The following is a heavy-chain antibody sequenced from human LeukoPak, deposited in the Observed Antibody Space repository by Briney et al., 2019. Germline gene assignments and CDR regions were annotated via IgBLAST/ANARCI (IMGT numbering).Heavy chain of an antibody. CDR3: ARDLSVGARLDAFDI. V-gene: IGHV1-69*05. J-gene: IGHJ3*02. D-gene: IGHD1-26*01. CDR1: GYTFSSYA. Sequence: SVKVSCKASGYTFSSYAISWVRQAPGRGLEWMGGIIPIFGTANYAQKFQGRVTITTDESTSTAYMELSSLRSEDTAVYYCARDLSVGARLDAFDIWGQGTMVTVSS. CDR2: IIPIFGTA.